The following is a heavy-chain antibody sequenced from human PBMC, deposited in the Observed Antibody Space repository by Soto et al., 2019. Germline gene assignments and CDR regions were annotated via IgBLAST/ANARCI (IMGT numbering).Heavy chain of an antibody. CDR2: INHSGST. J-gene: IGHJ3*02. D-gene: IGHD6-19*01. Sequence: SETLSLTCAVYGGSFSGYYWSWIRQPPGKGLEWIGEINHSGSTNYNPSLKSRVTISVDTSKNQFSLKLSSVTAADTAVYYCARRSPQWHFPDAFDIWGQGTMVTVSS. CDR3: ARRSPQWHFPDAFDI. V-gene: IGHV4-34*01. CDR1: GGSFSGYY.